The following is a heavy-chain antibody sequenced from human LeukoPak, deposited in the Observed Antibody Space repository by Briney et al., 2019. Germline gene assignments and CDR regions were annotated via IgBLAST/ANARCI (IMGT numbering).Heavy chain of an antibody. CDR2: VSSSSSTI. D-gene: IGHD1-1*01. CDR1: GFTFSSYS. Sequence: AGGSLRLSCAASGFTFSSYSMTWVRQAPGKGLEWVSYVSSSSSTIYYADSVKGRFTISRDNSKNTLYLQMNSLRAEDTAVYYCAKGVRVPGNWFDPWGQGTLVTVSS. V-gene: IGHV3-48*01. J-gene: IGHJ5*02. CDR3: AKGVRVPGNWFDP.